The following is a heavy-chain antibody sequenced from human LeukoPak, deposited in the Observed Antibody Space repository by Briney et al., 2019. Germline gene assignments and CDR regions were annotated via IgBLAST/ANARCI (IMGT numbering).Heavy chain of an antibody. CDR2: ISYDGSNK. Sequence: GRSLRLSCAASGFTFSSYAMHWVRQAPGKGLEWVALISYDGSNKYYADSVKGRFTISRDNSKNTLYLQMNSLRAEDTAVYYCAKKTGTNWFDPWGQGTLVTVSS. D-gene: IGHD7-27*01. CDR1: GFTFSSYA. J-gene: IGHJ5*02. CDR3: AKKTGTNWFDP. V-gene: IGHV3-30-3*02.